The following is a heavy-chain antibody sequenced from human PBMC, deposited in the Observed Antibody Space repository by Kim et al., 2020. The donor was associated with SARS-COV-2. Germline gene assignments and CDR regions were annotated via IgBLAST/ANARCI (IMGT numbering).Heavy chain of an antibody. J-gene: IGHJ4*02. Sequence: ASVKVSCKASGYTFTSYYMHWVRQAPGQGLEWMGIINPSGGSTSYAQKFQGRVTMTRDTSTSTVYMELSSLRSEDTAVYYCARGRLGERRLARTDYWGQGTLVTVSS. CDR2: INPSGGST. D-gene: IGHD3-16*01. V-gene: IGHV1-46*01. CDR1: GYTFTSYY. CDR3: ARGRLGERRLARTDY.